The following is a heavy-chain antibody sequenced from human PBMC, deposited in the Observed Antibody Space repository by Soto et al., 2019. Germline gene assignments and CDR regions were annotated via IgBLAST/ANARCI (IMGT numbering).Heavy chain of an antibody. CDR1: GYSFTRYW. D-gene: IGHD3-16*02. CDR2: IYPGDSGT. V-gene: IGHV5-51*01. CDR3: VRQGWADPSYNWFDP. J-gene: IGHJ5*02. Sequence: GESLKISCKGSGYSFTRYWIGWVRQMPGKGLEWMGIIYPGDSGTRYSPSFEGQVTISADKSISTAYLQWSSLKASDTAMYYCVRQGWADPSYNWFDPWGQGTVVTVSS.